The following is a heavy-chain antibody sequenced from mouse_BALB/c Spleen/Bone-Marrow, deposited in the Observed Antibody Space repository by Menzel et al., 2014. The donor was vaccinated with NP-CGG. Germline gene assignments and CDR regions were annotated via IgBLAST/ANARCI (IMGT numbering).Heavy chain of an antibody. CDR3: ARPDYYGYLNY. D-gene: IGHD1-1*01. Sequence: EVMLVESGGGLVQPGGSLKPSCAASGFDFSRYWMSWVRQAPGKGLEWIGEINPDSRTINYSASLKDKFIISRDNAKNTLYLRLNKVRSEDTALYYCARPDYYGYLNYWGQGTTLTVSS. CDR1: GFDFSRYW. CDR2: INPDSRTI. V-gene: IGHV4-1*02. J-gene: IGHJ2*01.